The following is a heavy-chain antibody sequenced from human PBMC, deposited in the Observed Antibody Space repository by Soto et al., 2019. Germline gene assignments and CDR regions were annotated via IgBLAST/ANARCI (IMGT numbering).Heavy chain of an antibody. Sequence: QVHLVQSGAEVKKPGASVNVSCKTSGYTFTRNGISWVRQAPGPGLEWMGWISPNSGNIKYAQKLQGRVIMTTDTSTSTAYMELRSLRFDDTAVYYCVKDRDSNSWPSRDVWGPGTTVTVSS. CDR2: ISPNSGNI. V-gene: IGHV1-18*01. J-gene: IGHJ6*02. D-gene: IGHD3-22*01. CDR3: VKDRDSNSWPSRDV. CDR1: GYTFTRNG.